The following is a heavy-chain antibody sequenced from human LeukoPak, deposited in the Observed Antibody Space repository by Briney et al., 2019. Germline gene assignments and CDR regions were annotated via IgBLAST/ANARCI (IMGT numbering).Heavy chain of an antibody. V-gene: IGHV3-23*01. J-gene: IGHJ4*02. CDR1: GFTFSSYA. CDR3: AKIIRRDGYSYLDY. D-gene: IGHD5-24*01. Sequence: GSLRLSCAASGFTFSSYAMSWVRQAPGKGLEWVSAISGSDGSTYYADSVKGRFTISRDNSKNTLYLQINSLRAEDTAVYYCAKIIRRDGYSYLDYWGQGTLVTVSS. CDR2: ISGSDGST.